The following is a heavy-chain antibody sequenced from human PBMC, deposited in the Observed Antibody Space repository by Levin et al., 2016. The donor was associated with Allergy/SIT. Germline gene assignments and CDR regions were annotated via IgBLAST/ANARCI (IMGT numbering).Heavy chain of an antibody. CDR3: ARGQGQWLVRGYYYYGMDV. V-gene: IGHV1-8*01. CDR2: MNPNSGNT. CDR1: GYTFTSYD. D-gene: IGHD6-19*01. Sequence: ASVKVSCKASGYTFTSYDINWVRQATGQGLEWMGWMNPNSGNTGYAQKFQGRVTMTRNTSISTAYMELSSLRSEDTAVYYCARGQGQWLVRGYYYYGMDVWGQGTTVTVSS. J-gene: IGHJ6*02.